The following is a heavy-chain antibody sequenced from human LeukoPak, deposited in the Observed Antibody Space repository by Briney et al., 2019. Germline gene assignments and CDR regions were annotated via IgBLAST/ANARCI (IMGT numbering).Heavy chain of an antibody. CDR1: GGSISSSSYY. CDR3: ARPVSSRAHFDP. Sequence: SETLSLTCTVSGGSISSSSYYWGWIRQPPGKGLEWIGSVYYSGSTYYNPSLKSRVTISVDTSKNQFSLKLSSVTAADTAVYYCARPVSSRAHFDPWGQGTLVTVSS. D-gene: IGHD6-13*01. J-gene: IGHJ5*02. CDR2: VYYSGST. V-gene: IGHV4-39*01.